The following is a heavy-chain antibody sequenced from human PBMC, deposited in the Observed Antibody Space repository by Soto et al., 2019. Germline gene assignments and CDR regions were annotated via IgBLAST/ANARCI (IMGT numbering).Heavy chain of an antibody. CDR3: VRASGMDV. CDR1: GFTFSSYA. CDR2: ISYDGSNK. J-gene: IGHJ6*02. Sequence: PGGSLRLSCAASGFTFSSYAMHWGRQAPGKGLEWVAVISYDGSNKYYADSVKGRFTVSRDDSKNTLYLQMNSLRTEDTAVYYCVRASGMDVWGQGTTVTVSS. V-gene: IGHV3-30-3*01.